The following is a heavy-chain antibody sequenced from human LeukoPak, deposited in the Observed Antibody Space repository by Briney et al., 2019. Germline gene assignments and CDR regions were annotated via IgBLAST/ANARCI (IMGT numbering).Heavy chain of an antibody. CDR1: GYTFTSYG. Sequence: ASVKVSCKASGYTFTSYGINWVRQAPGQGLEWMGWISAYNGNTNYAQKLQGRVTMTTDTSTSTAYMELRSLRSDDTAVYYCARDDPYYYDSSGPYFDYWGQGTLVTVSS. J-gene: IGHJ4*02. D-gene: IGHD3-22*01. CDR2: ISAYNGNT. CDR3: ARDDPYYYDSSGPYFDY. V-gene: IGHV1-18*01.